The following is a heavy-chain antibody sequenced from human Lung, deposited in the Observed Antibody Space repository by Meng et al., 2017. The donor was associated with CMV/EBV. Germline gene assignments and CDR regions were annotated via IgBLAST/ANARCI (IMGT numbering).Heavy chain of an antibody. CDR3: ARGCTNTNCYKSDFDY. CDR1: GFTFNNYW. V-gene: IGHV3-74*01. Sequence: GXXRLSCAASGFTFNNYWMHWVRQAPGKGLVWVSRINGDGSSTTYADSVKGRFTISRDNAKNTLYLQMNSLRAEDTAVYYCARGCTNTNCYKSDFDYWGQGXLVTVSS. J-gene: IGHJ4*02. D-gene: IGHD2-2*02. CDR2: INGDGSST.